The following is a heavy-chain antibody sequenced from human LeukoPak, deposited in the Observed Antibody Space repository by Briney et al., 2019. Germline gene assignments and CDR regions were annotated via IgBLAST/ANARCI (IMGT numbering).Heavy chain of an antibody. V-gene: IGHV3-66*01. Sequence: PGGPLTLSCAASGFPVRNNYMSWVRQAPGKGLEWVSVIYSGGSTYYAGSVKGRFTISRDDSKNTLYLQMNSLRAEDTAVYFCATGERMVRGDGVDYWGQGTLVTVSS. CDR2: IYSGGST. CDR1: GFPVRNNY. J-gene: IGHJ4*02. D-gene: IGHD3-10*01. CDR3: ATGERMVRGDGVDY.